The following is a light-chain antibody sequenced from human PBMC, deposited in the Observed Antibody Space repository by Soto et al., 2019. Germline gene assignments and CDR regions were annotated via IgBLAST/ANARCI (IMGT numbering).Light chain of an antibody. CDR3: QQYGTSPRT. V-gene: IGKV3-20*01. CDR1: ESVRSTQ. J-gene: IGKJ5*01. CDR2: GAS. Sequence: EIGLAQSPVTLSLSPGEIATLSCRASESVRSTQLAWYQLKPGQAPRLFIYGASSRATGIPDRFSGSGSGTDFTRTISRLEPEDFAVYICQQYGTSPRTFGQGTRLEIK.